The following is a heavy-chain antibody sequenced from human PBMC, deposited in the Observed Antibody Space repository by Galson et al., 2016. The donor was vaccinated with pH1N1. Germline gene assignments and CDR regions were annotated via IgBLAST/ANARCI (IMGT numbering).Heavy chain of an antibody. J-gene: IGHJ3*02. Sequence: SVKVSCKASGGSFSSFAISWVRQAPGQGLEWMGGIIPISGTTNYAQKFQGRVTITADKFTSTASMELTSLKSEDTAVYYCFFSRFGGKAFDILGRGTMVTASS. V-gene: IGHV1-69*06. CDR3: FFSRFGGKAFDI. D-gene: IGHD4-23*01. CDR1: GGSFSSFA. CDR2: IIPISGTT.